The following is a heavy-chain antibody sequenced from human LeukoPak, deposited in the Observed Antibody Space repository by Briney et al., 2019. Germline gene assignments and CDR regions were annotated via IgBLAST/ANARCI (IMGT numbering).Heavy chain of an antibody. CDR3: ARRGDYFDF. Sequence: SQTLSLTCTVSGGSISSGSYYWSWIRQPAGKGLEWIGRIFTSGSTNYNPSLRSRVTMSVDTSKNQFSLKLSSVTAADTAVYYCARRGDYFDFWGQGTLVTVSS. CDR1: GGSISSGSYY. V-gene: IGHV4-61*02. CDR2: IFTSGST. J-gene: IGHJ4*02.